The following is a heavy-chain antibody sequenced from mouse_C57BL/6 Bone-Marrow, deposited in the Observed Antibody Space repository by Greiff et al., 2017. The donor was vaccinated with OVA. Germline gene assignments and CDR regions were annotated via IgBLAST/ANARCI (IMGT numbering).Heavy chain of an antibody. CDR1: GYTFTSYW. D-gene: IGHD1-1*01. CDR2: IHPNSGST. Sequence: VQLQQPGAELVKPGASVKLSCKASGYTFTSYWMHWVKQRPGQGLEWIGMIHPNSGSTNYNEKFKSKATLTVDKSSSTAYMQLSSLTSEDSAVYYCARLYYGTFMDYWGQGTSVTVSS. V-gene: IGHV1-64*01. CDR3: ARLYYGTFMDY. J-gene: IGHJ4*01.